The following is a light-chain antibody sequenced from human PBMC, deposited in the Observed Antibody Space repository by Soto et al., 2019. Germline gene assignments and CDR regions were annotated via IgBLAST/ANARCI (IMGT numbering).Light chain of an antibody. V-gene: IGKV1-5*03. CDR1: QSISSW. CDR2: KAS. CDR3: QQYNSYSRT. J-gene: IGKJ1*01. Sequence: DIQMTQSPSTLSASVGDRVTITCRASQSISSWLAWYQHKPGKAPNLLIYKASNLQSGVPSRVSGSGSGTEFTLTISSLQADGFATYYCQQYNSYSRTFGQGTKVEIK.